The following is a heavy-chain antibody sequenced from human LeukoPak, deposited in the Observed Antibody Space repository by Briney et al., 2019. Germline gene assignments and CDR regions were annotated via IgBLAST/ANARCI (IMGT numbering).Heavy chain of an antibody. CDR1: GFTVSSNY. J-gene: IGHJ4*02. V-gene: IGHV3-30*03. CDR3: AAEYCSGGSCYTGHSGHDY. D-gene: IGHD2-15*01. Sequence: GGSLRLSYAASGFTVSSNYMSWVRQAPGKGLEWVAVIAYDGSNKYYADSVKGRFTISKDNSKNTLFLQMNSLRPEDTAVYYCAAEYCSGGSCYTGHSGHDYWGQGTLVTVCS. CDR2: IAYDGSNK.